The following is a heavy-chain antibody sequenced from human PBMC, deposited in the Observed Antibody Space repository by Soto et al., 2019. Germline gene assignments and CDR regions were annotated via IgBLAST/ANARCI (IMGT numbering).Heavy chain of an antibody. CDR1: GGSFSGYY. CDR3: ARGFIAAARPFDY. D-gene: IGHD6-13*01. V-gene: IGHV4-34*01. CDR2: INHSGST. Sequence: SETLSLTCAVYGGSFSGYYWSWIRQPPGKGLEWIGEINHSGSTNYNPSLKSRVTISVDTSKNQFSLKLSSVTAADTAVYYCARGFIAAARPFDYWGQGTLVTVSS. J-gene: IGHJ4*02.